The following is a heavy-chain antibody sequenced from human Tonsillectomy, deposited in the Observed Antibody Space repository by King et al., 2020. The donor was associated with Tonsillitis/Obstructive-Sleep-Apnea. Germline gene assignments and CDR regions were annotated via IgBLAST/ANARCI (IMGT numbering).Heavy chain of an antibody. CDR3: AGDEGPGGAAFDI. V-gene: IGHV3-21*01. Sequence: VQLVESGGGLVKPGGSLRLSCAASGFTFSSYSMNWVRQAPGKGLEWVSSISSSSSYIYYADSVKGRFTISRDNAKNQLYLQMNSLRAEDTAVYYCAGDEGPGGAAFDIWGQGTMVTVSS. CDR1: GFTFSSYS. D-gene: IGHD3-10*01. CDR2: ISSSSSYI. J-gene: IGHJ3*02.